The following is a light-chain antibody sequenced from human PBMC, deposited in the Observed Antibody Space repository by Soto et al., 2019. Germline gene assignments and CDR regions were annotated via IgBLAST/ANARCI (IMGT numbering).Light chain of an antibody. Sequence: EIVLTQSPGTLSLSPGERATLSCRASQGVSSRYLAWYQQKPGQAPRLLIFGASSRATGIPDRFSGSGSGTAFTLTISRLEPEDFAVYYCQQYGSSPSYTFGQGTKLEIK. CDR3: QQYGSSPSYT. CDR1: QGVSSRY. J-gene: IGKJ2*01. V-gene: IGKV3-20*01. CDR2: GAS.